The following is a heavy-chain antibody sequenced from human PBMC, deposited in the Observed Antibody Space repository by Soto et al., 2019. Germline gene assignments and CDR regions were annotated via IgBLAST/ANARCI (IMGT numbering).Heavy chain of an antibody. Sequence: QTLSLTCSVSGDSISNLDYFWAWIRQPPGQALEYIGYIYKSATTYYNPSFESRVAISVDTSKSQFSLNVTSVTAADTAVYFCARGRYCLTGRCFPNWFDSWGQGALVTVSS. V-gene: IGHV4-30-4*01. CDR2: IYKSATT. J-gene: IGHJ5*01. D-gene: IGHD7-27*01. CDR1: GDSISNLDYF. CDR3: ARGRYCLTGRCFPNWFDS.